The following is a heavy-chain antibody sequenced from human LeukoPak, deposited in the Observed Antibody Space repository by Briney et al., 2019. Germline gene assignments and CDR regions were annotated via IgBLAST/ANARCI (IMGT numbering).Heavy chain of an antibody. CDR1: GGSISSYY. V-gene: IGHV4-59*08. CDR2: IYYSGST. CDR3: ARHYRGVITYFDY. J-gene: IGHJ4*02. D-gene: IGHD3-10*01. Sequence: SETLSVTCAVSGGSISSYYWSWIRQPPGKGLEWIGYIYYSGSTNYNPSLKRRVTISVDTSKNQFSLKLSSVTAADTAVYYCARHYRGVITYFDYWGQGTLVTVSS.